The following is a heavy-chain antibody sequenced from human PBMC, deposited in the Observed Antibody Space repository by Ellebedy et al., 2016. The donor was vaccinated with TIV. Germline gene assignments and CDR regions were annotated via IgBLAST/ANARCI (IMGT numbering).Heavy chain of an antibody. CDR1: GFTFSKYS. CDR3: ARRGRSGYDF. CDR2: VFDNGGST. J-gene: IGHJ4*02. V-gene: IGHV3-64*02. D-gene: IGHD5-12*01. Sequence: GESLKISCTASGFTFSKYSMHWVRQAPGKGLEYVSAVFDNGGSTFYADSVKGRFTISRDNSKNTLYLQMGSLRADDMAVYYCARRGRSGYDFWGQGTLVAVSS.